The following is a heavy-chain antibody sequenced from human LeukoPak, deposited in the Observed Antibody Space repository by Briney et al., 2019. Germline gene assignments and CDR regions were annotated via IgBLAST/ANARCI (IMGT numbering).Heavy chain of an antibody. CDR1: GFTFSSYG. V-gene: IGHV3-30*03. J-gene: IGHJ4*02. D-gene: IGHD3-10*01. CDR3: ARPMEGYSGSGSWYFDY. Sequence: PGGSLRLSCAASGFTFSSYGMHWVRQAPGKGLEWVAVISYVGSNRYYADSVKGRFTISRDTSKNTLYLQMNSLRAEDTAVYYCARPMEGYSGSGSWYFDYRGQGTLVTVSS. CDR2: ISYVGSNR.